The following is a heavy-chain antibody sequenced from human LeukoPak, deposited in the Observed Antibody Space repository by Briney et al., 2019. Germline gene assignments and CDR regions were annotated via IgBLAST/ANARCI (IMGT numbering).Heavy chain of an antibody. CDR3: ARETAAAGHYYYGMDV. V-gene: IGHV1-2*04. D-gene: IGHD6-13*01. CDR2: INPNSGGT. CDR1: GYTFTGYY. Sequence: ASVKVSCKASGYTFTGYYMHWVRQAPGQGLEWMGWINPNSGGTNYAQKFQGWVTMTRDTSISTAYMELSRLRSDDTAVYYCARETAAAGHYYYGMDVWGQGTTVTVSS. J-gene: IGHJ6*02.